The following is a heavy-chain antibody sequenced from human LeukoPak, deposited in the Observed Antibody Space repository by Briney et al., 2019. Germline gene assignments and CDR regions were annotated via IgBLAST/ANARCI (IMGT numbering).Heavy chain of an antibody. Sequence: ASVKVSCKASGYTFTGYYMHWVRQAPGQGLEWMGWINPNSGGTNYAQKFQGWVTMTRDTSISTAYMELSRLRSDDTAVYYCARAVADGVGYYFDYWGQGTLVTVSS. J-gene: IGHJ4*02. CDR1: GYTFTGYY. D-gene: IGHD6-19*01. CDR2: INPNSGGT. CDR3: ARAVADGVGYYFDY. V-gene: IGHV1-2*04.